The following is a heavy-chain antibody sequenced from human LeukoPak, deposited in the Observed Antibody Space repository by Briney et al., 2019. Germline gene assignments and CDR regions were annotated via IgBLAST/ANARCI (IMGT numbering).Heavy chain of an antibody. J-gene: IGHJ4*02. Sequence: GGSLRLSCTASEFTFRNYELNWVRQAPGKGLEWVSYISSSGSTIYYTDSVKGRFTISRDNAKNSLYLQMNRLRAEDTAVYYYEAYSSNGVCVPFDFWGQGTQVTVSS. CDR1: EFTFRNYE. CDR2: ISSSGSTI. CDR3: EAYSSNGVCVPFDF. D-gene: IGHD2-8*01. V-gene: IGHV3-48*03.